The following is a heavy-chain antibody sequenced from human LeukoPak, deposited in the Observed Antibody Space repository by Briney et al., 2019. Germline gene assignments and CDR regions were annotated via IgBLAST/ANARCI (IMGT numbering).Heavy chain of an antibody. Sequence: ASVKVSRKASGYTFTSRGISWVRQAPGQGLEWMGWINGDSGNTNYAQKFQGRVTMTRDTSTNTAYMELRSLRSDDTAVYYCGRDEVSGGWYNHWGQGTLVTVSS. CDR2: INGDSGNT. V-gene: IGHV1-18*01. CDR1: GYTFTSRG. CDR3: GRDEVSGGWYNH. J-gene: IGHJ4*02. D-gene: IGHD6-19*01.